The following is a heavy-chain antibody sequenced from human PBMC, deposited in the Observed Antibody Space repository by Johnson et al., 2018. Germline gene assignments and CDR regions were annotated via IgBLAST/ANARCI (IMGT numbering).Heavy chain of an antibody. D-gene: IGHD4-17*01. V-gene: IGHV3-9*01. CDR1: GFTFDNYA. Sequence: QLVESGGGVVRPGGSXRLSCSASGFTFDNYAMQWVRQVPGKGLEWVSGISWNGGTIAYADSVKGRFTISRDNAKNSLYLQMNSLRAEDTAVYYGAKGGYGDYGDAFDIWGQGTMVIVSS. CDR3: AKGGYGDYGDAFDI. J-gene: IGHJ3*02. CDR2: ISWNGGTI.